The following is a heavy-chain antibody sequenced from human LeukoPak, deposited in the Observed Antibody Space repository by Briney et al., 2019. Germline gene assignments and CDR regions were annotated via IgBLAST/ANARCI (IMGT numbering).Heavy chain of an antibody. V-gene: IGHV4-39*07. CDR1: GGSISNSGYY. J-gene: IGHJ4*02. CDR3: AGGQFTYGDIDY. CDR2: IYYSGST. Sequence: SETLSLTCTVSGGSISNSGYYWGWIRQPPGKGLEWIGSIYYSGSTYYNPSLKSRVTISVDTSKKQFSLKLTSVTAADTAVYYCAGGQFTYGDIDYWGQGTLVTVSS. D-gene: IGHD3-10*01.